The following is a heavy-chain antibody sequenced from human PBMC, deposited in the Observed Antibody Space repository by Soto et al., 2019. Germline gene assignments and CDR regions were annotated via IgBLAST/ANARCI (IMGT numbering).Heavy chain of an antibody. Sequence: ASVKVSCKASGYTFTGYGISWVRQAPGQGLEWVGWIIAYNGNTDYAQKFQGRVTITTYTSTSTAYMELRSLTSDDTAVYYWASDTEHIVVVQAIGSDWLETWGEVNLATVCS. CDR3: ASDTEHIVVVQAIGSDWLET. V-gene: IGHV1-18*01. D-gene: IGHD2-21*01. J-gene: IGHJ5*02. CDR2: IIAYNGNT. CDR1: GYTFTGYG.